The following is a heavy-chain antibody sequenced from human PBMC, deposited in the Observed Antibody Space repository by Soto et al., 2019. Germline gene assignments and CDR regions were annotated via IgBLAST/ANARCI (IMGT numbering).Heavy chain of an antibody. J-gene: IGHJ4*02. V-gene: IGHV3-43*01. CDR2: ISWDGGST. Sequence: GGSLRLSCAASGFTFDDYTMHWVRQAPGKGLEWVSLISWDGGSTYYADSVKGRFTISRDNSKNSLYLQMNSLRTEDTALYYCAKDGALRYFDWLYDYWGQGTLVTVSS. D-gene: IGHD3-9*01. CDR1: GFTFDDYT. CDR3: AKDGALRYFDWLYDY.